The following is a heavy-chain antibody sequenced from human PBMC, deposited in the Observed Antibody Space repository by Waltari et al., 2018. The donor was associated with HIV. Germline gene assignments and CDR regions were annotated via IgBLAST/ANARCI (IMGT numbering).Heavy chain of an antibody. V-gene: IGHV4-34*01. CDR2: INHRGST. CDR3: GRLLLGAATVPGGGAFDI. D-gene: IGHD4-17*01. J-gene: IGHJ3*02. Sequence: QVQLQQWGAGLLKPSETLSLTCAVYGGSFSGYYWSWIRQPPGKGLEWIGEINHRGSTNYTPSLKSRFTISVSPSKNHFSLKLSSVTAADTVGYYWGRLLLGAATVPGGGAFDIWGQGTMVTVSS. CDR1: GGSFSGYY.